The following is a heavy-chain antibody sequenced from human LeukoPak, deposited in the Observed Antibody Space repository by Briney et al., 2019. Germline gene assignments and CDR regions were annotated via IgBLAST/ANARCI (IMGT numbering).Heavy chain of an antibody. CDR1: GGSISSYY. CDR2: IYYSGST. Sequence: SETLSPTCTVSGGSISSYYWSWIRQPPGKGLEWIGYIYYSGSTNYNPSLKSRVTISVDTSKNQFSLKLSSVTAADTAVYYCARLGGSSWYYYMDVWGKGTTVTISS. V-gene: IGHV4-59*01. CDR3: ARLGGSSWYYYMDV. D-gene: IGHD6-13*01. J-gene: IGHJ6*03.